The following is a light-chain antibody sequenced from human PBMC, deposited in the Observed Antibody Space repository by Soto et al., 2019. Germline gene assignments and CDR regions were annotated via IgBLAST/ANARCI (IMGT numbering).Light chain of an antibody. CDR2: AAS. Sequence: DTQLTQSPSLLSASVGDRVTITCRASQDVSRSLGWYQQKPGKAPKLLISAASTLHSGVPSRFSGSGSGTDFTLTISSLQPEDFATYYCQQLWTYPLTFGGGTKVEI. CDR1: QDVSRS. CDR3: QQLWTYPLT. J-gene: IGKJ4*01. V-gene: IGKV1-9*01.